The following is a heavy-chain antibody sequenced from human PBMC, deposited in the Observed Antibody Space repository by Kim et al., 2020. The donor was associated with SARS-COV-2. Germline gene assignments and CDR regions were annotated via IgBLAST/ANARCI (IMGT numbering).Heavy chain of an antibody. J-gene: IGHJ5*02. Sequence: GESLKISCKGSGYSFTSYWISWVRQMPGKGLEWMGRIDPSDSYTNYSPSFQGHVTISADKSISTAYLQWSSLKASDTAMYYCARQKRAYDILTIGWFDPWGQGTLVTVSS. CDR2: IDPSDSYT. V-gene: IGHV5-10-1*01. CDR3: ARQKRAYDILTIGWFDP. CDR1: GYSFTSYW. D-gene: IGHD3-9*01.